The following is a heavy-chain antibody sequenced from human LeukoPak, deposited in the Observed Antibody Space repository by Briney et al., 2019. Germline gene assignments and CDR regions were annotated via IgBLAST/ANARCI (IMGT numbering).Heavy chain of an antibody. V-gene: IGHV4-34*01. J-gene: IGHJ3*02. CDR3: AREGQTGYYDSSGQGAFDI. D-gene: IGHD3-22*01. CDR2: INHSGST. CDR1: GGSFSCYD. Sequence: SETLSLTCAVYGGSFSCYDWSWIRQPPGKGLEWIGEINHSGSTNYNPSLKSRVTISVDTSKNQFSLKLSSVTTADTAVYYCAREGQTGYYDSSGQGAFDIWGQGTMVTVSS.